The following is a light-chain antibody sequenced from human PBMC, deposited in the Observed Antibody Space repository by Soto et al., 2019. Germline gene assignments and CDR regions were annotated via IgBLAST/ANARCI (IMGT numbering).Light chain of an antibody. V-gene: IGLV2-14*01. J-gene: IGLJ3*02. Sequence: SALTQPASVSGSPGQSITISCTGTSSDVGGYNFVSWYQQHPGKAPKLMIYEVSNRPSGVSNRFSGSKSGNTASLTISGLQAEDEADYYCSSYTSISTLVFGGGTKVTVL. CDR3: SSYTSISTLV. CDR2: EVS. CDR1: SSDVGGYNF.